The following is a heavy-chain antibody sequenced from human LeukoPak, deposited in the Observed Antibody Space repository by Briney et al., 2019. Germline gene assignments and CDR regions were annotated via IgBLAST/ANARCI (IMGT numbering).Heavy chain of an antibody. D-gene: IGHD1-26*01. CDR3: ARDGIVGAIY. J-gene: IGHJ4*02. CDR2: IYSGGST. CDR1: EFTVSSNY. V-gene: IGHV3-53*01. Sequence: GGSLRLSCAASEFTVSSNYMSWVRQAPGKGLEWVSVIYSGGSTYYADSVKGRFTISRDNSKNTLYLQMNSLRAEDTAVYYCARDGIVGAIYWGQGTLVTVSS.